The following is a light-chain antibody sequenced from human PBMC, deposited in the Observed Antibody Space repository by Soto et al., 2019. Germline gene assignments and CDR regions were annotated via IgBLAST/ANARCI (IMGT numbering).Light chain of an antibody. J-gene: IGKJ2*01. CDR3: QQYNGYSHS. CDR1: QSITRW. Sequence: DIQMTQSPSTLSASVGDRVTITCRADQSITRWLAWFQQKPGKAPSLLIYDATNLQPWVPSRFSGSGSGTEFTLTISSLQPDDFATYYCQQYNGYSHSFGQGTRVEIK. V-gene: IGKV1-5*01. CDR2: DAT.